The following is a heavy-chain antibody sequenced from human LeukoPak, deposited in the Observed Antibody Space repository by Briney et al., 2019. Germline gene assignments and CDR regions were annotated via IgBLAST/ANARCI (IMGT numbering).Heavy chain of an antibody. CDR2: IKSDGSST. J-gene: IGHJ4*02. CDR3: ARDRGYQPDY. D-gene: IGHD5-18*01. V-gene: IGHV3-74*01. CDR1: GFTFNIYR. Sequence: GGSLRLSCAASGFTFNIYRMHWVRQVPGKGLEWVSLIKSDGSSTTYADSVKGRFTISRDNAKNTLYLQMNSLRAEDTAVYYCARDRGYQPDYWGQGTLVTVSS.